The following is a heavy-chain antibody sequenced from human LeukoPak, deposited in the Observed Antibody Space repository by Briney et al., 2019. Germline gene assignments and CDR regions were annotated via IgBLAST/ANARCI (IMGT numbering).Heavy chain of an antibody. V-gene: IGHV1-24*01. CDR3: ATVNDFWSGFGF. CDR2: FDPEDGET. Sequence: ASVKVSCKVSGYTLTELSMHWVRQAPGKGIEWMGGFDPEDGETIYAQKFQGRVTMTEDTSTDTAYMELSSLRSEDTVVYYCATVNDFWSGFGFWGQGTLVTVSS. CDR1: GYTLTELS. J-gene: IGHJ4*02. D-gene: IGHD3-3*01.